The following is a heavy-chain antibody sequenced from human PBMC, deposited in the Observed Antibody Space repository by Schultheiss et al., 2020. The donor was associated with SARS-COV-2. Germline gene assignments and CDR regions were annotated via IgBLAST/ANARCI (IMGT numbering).Heavy chain of an antibody. D-gene: IGHD1-26*01. V-gene: IGHV1-46*01. CDR3: ARDRGGGATTTFVDY. J-gene: IGHJ4*02. CDR2: INPSGGST. Sequence: ASVKVSCKASGYTFISYYVHWVRQAPGQGLEWMGIINPSGGSTSYAQRFQGRVTMTRDTSTSTVYMELSSLRSDDTAVYYCARDRGGGATTTFVDYWGQETLVTVSS. CDR1: GYTFISYY.